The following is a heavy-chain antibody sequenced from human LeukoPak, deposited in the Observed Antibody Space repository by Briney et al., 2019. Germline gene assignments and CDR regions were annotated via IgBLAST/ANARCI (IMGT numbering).Heavy chain of an antibody. CDR3: ARKLYYYDSSGYPRPTGEFDY. Sequence: SETLSLTCTVSGGSISSYYWSWIRQPPGKGLEWIGYIYYSGSTNYNPSLKSRVTISVDTSKNQFSLKLSSVTAADTAVYYCARKLYYYDSSGYPRPTGEFDYWGQGTLVTVSS. J-gene: IGHJ4*02. CDR2: IYYSGST. D-gene: IGHD3-22*01. CDR1: GGSISSYY. V-gene: IGHV4-59*01.